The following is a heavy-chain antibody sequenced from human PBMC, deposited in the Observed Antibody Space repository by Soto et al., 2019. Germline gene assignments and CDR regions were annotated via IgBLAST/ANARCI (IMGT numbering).Heavy chain of an antibody. J-gene: IGHJ4*02. CDR1: VFTFSRAW. D-gene: IGHD3-9*01. V-gene: IGHV3-15*01. CDR3: TTGLDDILSAYYRRFDY. CDR2: IKRRSDGGTT. Sequence: GGSLRVSSASSVFTFSRAWMSWVRQAPGKGLDWVGRIKRRSDGGTTDYVALVNGRFTISRDDSKNMLYLQMNSLKTEDTAVYYCTTGLDDILSAYYRRFDYWGQGTMVTVSS.